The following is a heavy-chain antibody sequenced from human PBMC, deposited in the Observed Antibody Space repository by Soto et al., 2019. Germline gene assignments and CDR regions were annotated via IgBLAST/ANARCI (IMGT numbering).Heavy chain of an antibody. CDR2: IIPIFGTA. CDR3: ARAGRDRTTWSGYNLDY. Sequence: QVQLVQSGAEVKKPGASVKVSCKASGGTFSSYAISWVRQAPGQGLEWMGGIIPIFGTANYAQKFQGRVTITADESTSTGYMELRSLRSEDTAVYYCARAGRDRTTWSGYNLDYWGQGTLVTVSS. V-gene: IGHV1-69*01. J-gene: IGHJ4*02. D-gene: IGHD3-3*01. CDR1: GGTFSSYA.